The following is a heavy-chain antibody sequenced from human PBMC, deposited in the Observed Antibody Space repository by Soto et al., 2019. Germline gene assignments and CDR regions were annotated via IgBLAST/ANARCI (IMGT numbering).Heavy chain of an antibody. CDR3: ARTSNAIAAAGTGFDY. Sequence: WSLRLSCAASRFTVSSNYMSWVRPAPGNLLEWVSVIYSGGSTYYADSVKGRLPISRANSKNTLYLKMNSLRAEDTPGYYCARTSNAIAAAGTGFDYWGQGTLVTVSS. J-gene: IGHJ4*02. CDR2: IYSGGST. D-gene: IGHD6-13*01. CDR1: RFTVSSNY. V-gene: IGHV3-53*05.